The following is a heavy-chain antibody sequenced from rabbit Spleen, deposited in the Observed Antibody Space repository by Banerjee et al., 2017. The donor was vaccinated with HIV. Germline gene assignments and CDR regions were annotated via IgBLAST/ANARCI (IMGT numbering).Heavy chain of an antibody. D-gene: IGHD1-1*01. Sequence: EESGGDLVKPEGSLTLTCTASGFSFSSSYWICWVRQAPGKGLEWIACIYTGSSGGTYYASWAKGRFTMSKTSSTTVTLQMTSLTAADTATYFCARDLTSVIGWNFNLWGPGTLVTVS. J-gene: IGHJ4*01. CDR1: GFSFSSSYW. CDR2: IYTGSSGGT. V-gene: IGHV1S45*01. CDR3: ARDLTSVIGWNFNL.